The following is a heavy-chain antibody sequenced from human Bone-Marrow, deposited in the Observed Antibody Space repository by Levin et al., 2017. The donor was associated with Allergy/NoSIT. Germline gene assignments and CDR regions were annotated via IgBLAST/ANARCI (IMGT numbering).Heavy chain of an antibody. Sequence: PEASVKVSCKASGYTFTSYGISWVRQAPGQGLEWMGWISAYNGNTNYAQKLQGRVTMTTDTSTSTAYMELRSLRSDDTAVYYCARDAPIVVPAAIIGYYYYYMDVWGKGTTVTVSS. D-gene: IGHD2-2*01. CDR2: ISAYNGNT. V-gene: IGHV1-18*01. CDR1: GYTFTSYG. CDR3: ARDAPIVVPAAIIGYYYYYMDV. J-gene: IGHJ6*03.